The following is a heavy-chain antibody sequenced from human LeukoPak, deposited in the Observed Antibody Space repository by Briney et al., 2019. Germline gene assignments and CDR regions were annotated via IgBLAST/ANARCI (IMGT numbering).Heavy chain of an antibody. CDR3: ATGAANYYYYYYMDV. V-gene: IGHV1-69*05. Sequence: SVKVSCKASGGTFSSYAISWVRQAPEQGLEWMGGIIPIFGTANYAQKFQGRVTITTDESTSTAYMELSSLRSEDTAVYYCATGAANYYYYYYMDVWGKGTTVTVSS. D-gene: IGHD2-15*01. J-gene: IGHJ6*03. CDR2: IIPIFGTA. CDR1: GGTFSSYA.